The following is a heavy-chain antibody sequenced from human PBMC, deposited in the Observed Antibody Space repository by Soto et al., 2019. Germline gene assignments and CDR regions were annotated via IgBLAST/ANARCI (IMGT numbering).Heavy chain of an antibody. J-gene: IGHJ3*02. Sequence: SVKVSCKASGGTFSSYAISWVRQAPGQGLEWMGGIIPIFGTANYAQKLQGRVTITADESTSTAYMELSSLRSEDTAVYYCARVESGNRAFDIWGQGTMVTVSS. CDR1: GGTFSSYA. CDR2: IIPIFGTA. CDR3: ARVESGNRAFDI. V-gene: IGHV1-69*13. D-gene: IGHD2-15*01.